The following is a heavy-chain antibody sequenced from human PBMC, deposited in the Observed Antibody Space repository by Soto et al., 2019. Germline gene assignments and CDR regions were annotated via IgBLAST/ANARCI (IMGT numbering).Heavy chain of an antibody. V-gene: IGHV4-59*01. CDR1: GGSISSYF. D-gene: IGHD6-13*01. CDR3: ARDLAAVPRAFDY. J-gene: IGHJ4*02. CDR2: VYYTGTT. Sequence: PSETLSLTCTVSGGSISSYFYIWVRQPPGKGLEWIGSVYYTGTTDYNPSLKSRVTISVDTSKTQFSLNLRSVPAADTAVYYCARDLAAVPRAFDYWGRGTLVTVSS.